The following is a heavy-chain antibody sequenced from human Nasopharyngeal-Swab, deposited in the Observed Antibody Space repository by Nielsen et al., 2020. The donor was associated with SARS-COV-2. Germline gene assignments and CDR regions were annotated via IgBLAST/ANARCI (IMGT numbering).Heavy chain of an antibody. CDR3: ARCDPPYDSSGYYGG. CDR1: AFTFSDYW. Sequence: GESLKISCAASAFTFSDYWMSWVRQAPGKGLEWVANIKEDGSEKYYVDSVKGRFTISRDNAKNSLYLQMNSLRAEDTAVYYCARCDPPYDSSGYYGGWGQGTLVTVSS. V-gene: IGHV3-7*01. D-gene: IGHD3-22*01. CDR2: IKEDGSEK. J-gene: IGHJ4*02.